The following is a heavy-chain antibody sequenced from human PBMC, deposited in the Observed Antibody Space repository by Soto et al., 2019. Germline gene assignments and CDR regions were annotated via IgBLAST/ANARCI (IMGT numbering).Heavy chain of an antibody. D-gene: IGHD3-16*01. CDR2: IIPIFATA. CDR3: AQCLLGVNYYSGMDV. V-gene: IGHV1-69*12. J-gene: IGHJ6*02. CDR1: GVTFSSYA. Sequence: QVQLVQSGAEVKKPGSSVKVSCKASGVTFSSYAINWVRQAPGQGLEWMGGIIPIFATADYAQKFQGRVTITADESTSTAYMELSSLRSEDTAVYYCAQCLLGVNYYSGMDVWGQGTTVTVSS.